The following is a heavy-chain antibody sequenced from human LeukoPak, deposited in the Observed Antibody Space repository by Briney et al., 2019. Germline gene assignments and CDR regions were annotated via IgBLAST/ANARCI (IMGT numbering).Heavy chain of an antibody. J-gene: IGHJ4*02. CDR2: IYYSGGT. V-gene: IGHV4-31*03. D-gene: IGHD6-13*01. CDR3: ARDDVAAANFDY. Sequence: SETLSLACTVSGGSISSGGYYWSWIRQHPGKGLEWIGYIYYSGGTYYNPSLKSRVTISVDTSKNQFSLKLSSVTAADTAVYYCARDDVAAANFDYWGQGTLVTVSS. CDR1: GGSISSGGYY.